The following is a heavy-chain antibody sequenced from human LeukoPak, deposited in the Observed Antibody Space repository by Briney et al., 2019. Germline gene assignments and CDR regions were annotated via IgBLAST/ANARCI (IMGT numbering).Heavy chain of an antibody. J-gene: IGHJ4*02. D-gene: IGHD3-3*01. Sequence: GGSLRLSCAASGYTFSSYWMHWVRQAPGKGLVWVSRINSDGSSTSYADSVKGRFTISRDNAKNTLYLQMNSLRAEDTALYYCAKDMYPWSGYAQNYFDYWGQGTLVTVSS. CDR2: INSDGSST. CDR3: AKDMYPWSGYAQNYFDY. CDR1: GYTFSSYW. V-gene: IGHV3-74*01.